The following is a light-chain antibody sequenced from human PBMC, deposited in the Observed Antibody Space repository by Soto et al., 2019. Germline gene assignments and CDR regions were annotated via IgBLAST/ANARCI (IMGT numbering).Light chain of an antibody. J-gene: IGKJ2*01. Sequence: DIQLTQSPSSLSASVGDRVTITCRAGQSISSYLNWHQQRPGKAPKILIYTVSNLRSGVPSRFSGSGSGTEFTLTISSLQPEDFATYYCQQSYGTPYTFGQGTKVDIK. V-gene: IGKV1-39*01. CDR3: QQSYGTPYT. CDR1: QSISSY. CDR2: TVS.